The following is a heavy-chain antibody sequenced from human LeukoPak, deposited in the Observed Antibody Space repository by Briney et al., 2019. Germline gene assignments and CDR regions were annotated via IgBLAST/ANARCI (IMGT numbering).Heavy chain of an antibody. CDR1: GASISIFY. CDR3: ARGSDVSDYYYYTDV. Sequence: SETLSLTCTVSGASISIFYWIWIRQPPGKGLEWIGYIYYSGSTDYNPSLKSRVTISVDTSKNQFSLNLSSVTAADTAVYYCARGSDVSDYYYYTDVWGKGTTVTVSS. J-gene: IGHJ6*03. V-gene: IGHV4-59*01. CDR2: IYYSGST.